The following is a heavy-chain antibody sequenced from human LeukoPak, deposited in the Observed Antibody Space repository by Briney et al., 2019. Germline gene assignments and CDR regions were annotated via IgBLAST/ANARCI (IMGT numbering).Heavy chain of an antibody. Sequence: SGGSLRLSCAASGFTFSSYAMHWVRQAPGKGLEWVAFIRYDGSNKYYADSVKGRFTISRDNSKNTLYLQMNNLRDADTAIYYCTKEGSSWYIWFDPWGQGTLVTVSS. CDR3: TKEGSSWYIWFDP. D-gene: IGHD6-13*01. CDR1: GFTFSSYA. J-gene: IGHJ5*02. CDR2: IRYDGSNK. V-gene: IGHV3-30*02.